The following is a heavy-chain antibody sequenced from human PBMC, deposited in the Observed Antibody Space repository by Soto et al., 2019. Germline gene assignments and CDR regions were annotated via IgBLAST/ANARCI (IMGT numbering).Heavy chain of an antibody. CDR3: AKGRPSLGGTGRGALDV. D-gene: IGHD3-16*01. Sequence: GGSLRLSCAASGFTFSRFAMSWVRQAPGKGLEWVSGITGDGRNTYYANSMEGRFTVSRDNSKDTLYLQMNSLRADDTAVYYCAKGRPSLGGTGRGALDVWGPGTTVTVSS. CDR2: ITGDGRNT. V-gene: IGHV3-23*01. CDR1: GFTFSRFA. J-gene: IGHJ6*02.